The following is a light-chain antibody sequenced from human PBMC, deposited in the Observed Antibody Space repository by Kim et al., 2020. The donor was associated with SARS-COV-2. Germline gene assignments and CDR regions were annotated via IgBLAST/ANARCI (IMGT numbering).Light chain of an antibody. CDR1: SSDVGGYNY. Sequence: PVQSVTSSCTRTSSDVGGYNYVSWYQQHPGKAPKLMIYDVSKRPSGVPDRFSGSKSGNTASLTISGLQAEDEADYYCCSYAGSSVFGGGTQLTVL. CDR3: CSYAGSSV. J-gene: IGLJ2*01. V-gene: IGLV2-11*01. CDR2: DVS.